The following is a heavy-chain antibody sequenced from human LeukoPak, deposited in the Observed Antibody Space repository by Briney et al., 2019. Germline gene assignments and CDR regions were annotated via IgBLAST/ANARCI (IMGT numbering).Heavy chain of an antibody. CDR2: IIPIFGTA. D-gene: IGHD4-17*01. J-gene: IGHJ4*02. Sequence: ASVKVSCKASGGTFSSYAISWVRQAPGQGLEWMGRIIPIFGTANYAQKFQGRVTMTTDTSTSTAYMELRSLRSDDTAVYYCARGSYGETYYWGQGTLVTVSS. V-gene: IGHV1-69*05. CDR3: ARGSYGETYY. CDR1: GGTFSSYA.